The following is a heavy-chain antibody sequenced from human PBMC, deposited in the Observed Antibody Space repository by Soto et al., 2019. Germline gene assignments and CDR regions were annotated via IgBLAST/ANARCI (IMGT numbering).Heavy chain of an antibody. D-gene: IGHD2-15*01. CDR3: ARGPENYCSGGSCSTLDY. CDR1: GGSFSGYY. Sequence: KPSETLSLTCAVYGGSFSGYYWSWIRQPPGKGLEWIGEINHSGSTNYNPSLKSRVTISVDTSKNQFSLKLSSVTAADTAVYYCARGPENYCSGGSCSTLDYWGQGTLVTVSS. V-gene: IGHV4-34*01. J-gene: IGHJ4*02. CDR2: INHSGST.